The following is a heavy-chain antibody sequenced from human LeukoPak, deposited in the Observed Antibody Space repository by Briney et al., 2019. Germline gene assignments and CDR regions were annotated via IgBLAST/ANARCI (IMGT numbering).Heavy chain of an antibody. CDR1: GYSISSGYY. D-gene: IGHD3-10*01. V-gene: IGHV4-38-2*02. J-gene: IGHJ5*02. CDR3: ARDIGAYYGSGSNWFDP. CDR2: IYHSGST. Sequence: SETLSLTCTVSGYSISSGYYWGWIRQPPGKGLEWIGSIYHSGSTYYNPSLKSRVTISVDTSKNQFSLKLNSVTPEDTAVYYCARDIGAYYGSGSNWFDPWGQGTLVTVSS.